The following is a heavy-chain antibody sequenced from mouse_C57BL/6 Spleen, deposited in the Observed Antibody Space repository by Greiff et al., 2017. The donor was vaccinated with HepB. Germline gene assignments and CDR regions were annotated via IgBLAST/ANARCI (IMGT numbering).Heavy chain of an antibody. D-gene: IGHD1-1*01. CDR2: INPNNGGT. V-gene: IGHV1-26*01. Sequence: EVQLQQSGPELVKPGASVKISCKASGYTFTDYYMNWVKQSHGKSLEWIGDINPNNGGTSYNQKCKGKATLTVDKSSSTAYMELRSLTSEDSAVYYWACGDNGSSYNWYFDVWGTGTTVTVSS. CDR3: ACGDNGSSYNWYFDV. CDR1: GYTFTDYY. J-gene: IGHJ1*03.